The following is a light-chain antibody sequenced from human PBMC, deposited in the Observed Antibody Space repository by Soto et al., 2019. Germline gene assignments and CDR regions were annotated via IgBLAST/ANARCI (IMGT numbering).Light chain of an antibody. CDR2: DAS. J-gene: IGKJ1*01. CDR1: QSVSSY. Sequence: EIVLTQSPATLSLSPGERATLSCRASQSVSSYLSWYQHKPGQAPRLLIYDASNRATGIPDRFSGSGSGTDFTLTISRLEPEDSAVYYCEQCGSSPRTFGQGTKVDI. V-gene: IGKV3-20*01. CDR3: EQCGSSPRT.